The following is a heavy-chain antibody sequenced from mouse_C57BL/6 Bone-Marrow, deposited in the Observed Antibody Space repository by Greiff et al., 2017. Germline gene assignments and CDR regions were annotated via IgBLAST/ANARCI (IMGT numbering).Heavy chain of an antibody. CDR3: ARGYYGSSYRFAY. J-gene: IGHJ3*01. CDR2: IDPNRGGT. D-gene: IGHD1-1*01. Sequence: VQLQQPGAELVKPGASVKLSCKASGYTFTSYWMHWVKQRPGRGLEWIGRIDPNRGGTKYNEKFKSKATLTVDKPSSTAYMQLSSLTSEDSAVYYCARGYYGSSYRFAYWGQGTLVTVSA. CDR1: GYTFTSYW. V-gene: IGHV1-72*01.